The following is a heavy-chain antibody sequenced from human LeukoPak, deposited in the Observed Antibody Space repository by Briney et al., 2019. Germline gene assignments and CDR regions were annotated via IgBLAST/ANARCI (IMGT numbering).Heavy chain of an antibody. D-gene: IGHD3-22*01. CDR1: GYSFSTHG. CDR2: VWYDGNKK. CDR3: ARIYGYSHDY. Sequence: GTSLRLSCAASGYSFSTHGMIWVRQAPGKGLEWVALVWYDGNKKQYPESVKGRFTVSKDNSKNTLYLEINSLRAEDTAVYFCARIYGYSHDYWDQGTLVTVSS. V-gene: IGHV3-33*01. J-gene: IGHJ4*01.